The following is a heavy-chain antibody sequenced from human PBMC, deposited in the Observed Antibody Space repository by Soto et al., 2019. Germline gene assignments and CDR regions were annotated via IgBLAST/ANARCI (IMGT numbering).Heavy chain of an antibody. Sequence: ASVKVSCKASGYTFTGYYMHWVRQAPGQGLEWKGWINPNSGGTNYAQKFRGWVTMTRDTSISTAYMELSRLRSDDTAVYYCARATSATGIAAAGILPYYYYYMDVWGKGITVIVSS. J-gene: IGHJ6*03. CDR3: ARATSATGIAAAGILPYYYYYMDV. CDR2: INPNSGGT. V-gene: IGHV1-2*04. CDR1: GYTFTGYY. D-gene: IGHD6-13*01.